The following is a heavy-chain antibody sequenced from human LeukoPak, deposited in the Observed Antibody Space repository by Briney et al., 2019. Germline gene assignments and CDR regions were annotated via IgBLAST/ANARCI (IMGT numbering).Heavy chain of an antibody. J-gene: IGHJ4*02. CDR3: AREVKAVPGDESFDY. CDR2: ISSSSSYT. Sequence: GGSLRLSCAASGSTFSDYYMSWIRQAPGEGLEWVSYISSSSSYTNYADSVKGRFTISRDNAKNSLYLQMHSLRAEDTAVYYCAREVKAVPGDESFDYWGQGTLVTVSS. V-gene: IGHV3-11*05. D-gene: IGHD6-19*01. CDR1: GSTFSDYY.